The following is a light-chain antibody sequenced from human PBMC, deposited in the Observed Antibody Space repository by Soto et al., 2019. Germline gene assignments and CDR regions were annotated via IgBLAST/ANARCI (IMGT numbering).Light chain of an antibody. CDR2: DVS. J-gene: IGLJ1*01. CDR3: TSYTGSSSLLFV. Sequence: QSVLAQPASVSGSPGQSITISCTGTSSDVGGYNYVSWYQQHPGKAPKLMIYDVSNRPSGVSNRFSGSKSGNTASLTISGLQAEEEADYYCTSYTGSSSLLFVFGTGTKVTVL. CDR1: SSDVGGYNY. V-gene: IGLV2-14*01.